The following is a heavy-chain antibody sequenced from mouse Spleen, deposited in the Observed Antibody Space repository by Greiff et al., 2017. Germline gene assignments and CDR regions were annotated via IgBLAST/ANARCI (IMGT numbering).Heavy chain of an antibody. V-gene: IGHV1-9*01. CDR2: ILPGSSGT. J-gene: IGHJ4*01. CDR1: GYTFTSYW. Sequence: QVQLQQPGAELMKPGASVKLSCKATGYTFTSYWIEWVKQRPGHGLEWIGEILPGSSGTNYNEKFKGKATFTADTSSNTAYMQLSSLTTEDSAIYYGARGGAMDYWGQGTTVTVSS. CDR3: ARGGAMDY. D-gene: IGHD1-1*02.